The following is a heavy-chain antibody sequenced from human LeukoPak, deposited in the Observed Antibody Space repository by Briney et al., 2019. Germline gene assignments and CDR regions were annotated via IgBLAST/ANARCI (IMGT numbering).Heavy chain of an antibody. CDR3: ARENSPLGYSGYYLGYFDY. Sequence: ASVKVSCKASGYTFTSYYMHWVRQAPGQGLEWMGIINPSGGSTSYAQKFQGRVTMTRDTSTGTVYMELSSLRSEDTAVYYCARENSPLGYSGYYLGYFDYWGQGTLVTVSS. CDR2: INPSGGST. D-gene: IGHD5-12*01. CDR1: GYTFTSYY. V-gene: IGHV1-46*01. J-gene: IGHJ4*02.